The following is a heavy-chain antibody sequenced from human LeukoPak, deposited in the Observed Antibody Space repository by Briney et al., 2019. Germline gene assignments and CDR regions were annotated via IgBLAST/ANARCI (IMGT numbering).Heavy chain of an antibody. CDR2: VWYDGSNI. D-gene: IGHD1-14*01. Sequence: GGSLRLSCAASGFTFSTYGMHWVRQAPGKGLEWVAVVWYDGSNIHYVDSVKGRFTISRDNSKNTLYLQMNSLRLEDTAVFYCARDQPEHYLPSDYWGQGTLVTVSS. CDR3: ARDQPEHYLPSDY. CDR1: GFTFSTYG. J-gene: IGHJ4*02. V-gene: IGHV3-33*01.